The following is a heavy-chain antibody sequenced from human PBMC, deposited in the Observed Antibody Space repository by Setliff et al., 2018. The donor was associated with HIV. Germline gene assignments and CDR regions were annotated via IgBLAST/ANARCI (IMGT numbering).Heavy chain of an antibody. J-gene: IGHJ4*02. CDR2: INYSDSI. CDR1: GGSISSHY. V-gene: IGHV4-59*11. D-gene: IGHD3-9*01. CDR3: ARLQDVLTGYLDS. Sequence: ETLSLTCTVSGGSISSHYWSWIRQPPGKGLEWIGSINYSDSINYNPSLKSRVTISVDTPKNQFSLKLSSVTAADTAVYYCARLQDVLTGYLDSWGQGTLVTVSS.